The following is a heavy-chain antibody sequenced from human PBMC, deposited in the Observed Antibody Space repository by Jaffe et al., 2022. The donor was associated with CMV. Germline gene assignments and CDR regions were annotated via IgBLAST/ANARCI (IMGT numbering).Heavy chain of an antibody. CDR3: VRERIPWNYGSAGDH. J-gene: IGHJ4*02. Sequence: EVQLVESGGGLVKPGGSLRLSCAASGFTFRSYSINWVRQAPGKGLEWVSLISSSNRYIYYADSVKGRFTISRDIAKNSVYLQMNGLTGEDTAVYYCVRERIPWNYGSAGDHWGQGALVTVSS. CDR1: GFTFRSYS. V-gene: IGHV3-21*06. CDR2: ISSSNRYI. D-gene: IGHD1-7*01.